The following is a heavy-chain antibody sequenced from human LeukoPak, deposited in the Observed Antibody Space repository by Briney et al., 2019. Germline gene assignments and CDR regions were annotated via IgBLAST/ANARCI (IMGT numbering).Heavy chain of an antibody. Sequence: AGGSLRLSCAASGFIFSNYGMSWVRQAPGKGLEWVSSISFSSTHIYYADSIQGRFTISRDNAENSLYLQMNSLRAEDTAVYYCARVIVVVPAAMDYWGQGTLVTVSS. V-gene: IGHV3-21*06. CDR3: ARVIVVVPAAMDY. D-gene: IGHD2-2*01. CDR2: ISFSSTHI. CDR1: GFIFSNYG. J-gene: IGHJ4*02.